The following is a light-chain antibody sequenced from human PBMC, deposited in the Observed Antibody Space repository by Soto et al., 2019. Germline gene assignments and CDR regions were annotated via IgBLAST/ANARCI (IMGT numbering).Light chain of an antibody. J-gene: IGKJ5*01. CDR3: QQYNNWPPIT. CDR2: GAS. CDR1: QSVSSN. V-gene: IGKV3D-15*01. Sequence: EVVMTPSPAALSVSPCERATLSFSASQSVSSNLAWYQQKPGQAPRLLIYGASTRATGIPARFSGSGSGTEFTLTISSLQSEDFAVYYCQQYNNWPPITFGQGTRLEIK.